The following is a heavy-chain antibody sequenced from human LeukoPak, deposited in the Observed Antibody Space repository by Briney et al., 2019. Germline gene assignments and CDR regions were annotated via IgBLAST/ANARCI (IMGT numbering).Heavy chain of an antibody. CDR1: GYTFTGYH. D-gene: IGHD2-2*01. V-gene: IGHV1-2*06. CDR3: ARDYCSSTSCLFDY. Sequence: ASVTVSCKASGYTFTGYHMHWVRQAPGQGLEWMGRINPNSGDTNYAQKFQGRVTMTRDTSISTAYMELSRLRSDDTAVYYCARDYCSSTSCLFDYWGQGTLVTVSS. J-gene: IGHJ4*02. CDR2: INPNSGDT.